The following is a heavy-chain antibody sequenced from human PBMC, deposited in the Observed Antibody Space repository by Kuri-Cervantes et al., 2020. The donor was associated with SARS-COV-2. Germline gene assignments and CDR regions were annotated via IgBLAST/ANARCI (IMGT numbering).Heavy chain of an antibody. V-gene: IGHV3-23*01. CDR1: GFTFSDYA. Sequence: GGSLRLSCAASGFTFSDYAMSWVRQAPGKGLEWVSGISGDGDRADYADSVKGRFTISRDNSKNMLYLQMNSLRAEDTAVYYCAKDKGFGELFFDYWGQGTLVTVSS. J-gene: IGHJ4*02. CDR2: ISGDGDRA. D-gene: IGHD3-10*01. CDR3: AKDKGFGELFFDY.